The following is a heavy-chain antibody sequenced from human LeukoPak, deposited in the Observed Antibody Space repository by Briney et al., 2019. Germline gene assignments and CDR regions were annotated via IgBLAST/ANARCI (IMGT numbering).Heavy chain of an antibody. D-gene: IGHD6-13*01. Sequence: PGGSLRLSCAASGFTFNNYNMNWVRQAPGKGLEWVSSISSSSSYIYYADSVKGRFTISRDNAKNSLYLQMNSLRAEDTAVYYCARQQLSQLYYFDYWGQGTLVTVSS. CDR2: ISSSSSYI. J-gene: IGHJ4*02. V-gene: IGHV3-21*04. CDR3: ARQQLSQLYYFDY. CDR1: GFTFNNYN.